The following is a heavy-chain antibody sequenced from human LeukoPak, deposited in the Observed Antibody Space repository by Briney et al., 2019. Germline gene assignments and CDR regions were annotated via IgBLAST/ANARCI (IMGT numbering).Heavy chain of an antibody. Sequence: SSDTLSLTRTVSGGSISSSRYYWGRLRQPPGRGLEWLGSIYYSGSTYYNPSLKTRSTISLDTTKNQFSPKLRSLTATDTAVCYCGRHPLSPKWVLLWFHPWGEGTLVTVSS. CDR2: IYYSGST. J-gene: IGHJ5*02. CDR1: GGSISSSRYY. V-gene: IGHV4-39*01. D-gene: IGHD1-26*01. CDR3: GRHPLSPKWVLLWFHP.